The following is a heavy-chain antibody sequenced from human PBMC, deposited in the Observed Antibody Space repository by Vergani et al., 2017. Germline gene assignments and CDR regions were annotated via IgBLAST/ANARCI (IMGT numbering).Heavy chain of an antibody. CDR1: GYIFTGYS. CDR3: AGGYYYDNSGDRNVLDI. V-gene: IGHV1-2*02. J-gene: IGHJ3*02. Sequence: QVQQVQSGAEVKKPGASVKVSCKTSGYIFTGYSMHWVRQAPGQGLEWMGWINPKSGDTKYAQKFQGRVTMTRDTSINTAYMELSRLRSDDTAVYYCAGGYYYDNSGDRNVLDIWGQGTVVTVSS. D-gene: IGHD3-22*01. CDR2: INPKSGDT.